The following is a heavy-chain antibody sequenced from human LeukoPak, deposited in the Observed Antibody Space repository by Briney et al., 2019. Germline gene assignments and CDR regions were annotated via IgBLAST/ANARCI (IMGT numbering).Heavy chain of an antibody. CDR1: GFTFGSFE. D-gene: IGHD2-8*02. V-gene: IGHV3-48*03. Sequence: GGSLRLSCAASGFTFGSFEMSWVRQAPGKGLEWVAYISGSDFDGIYYADSVKGRFTISRDNAKKLLFLEMNSLRVEDTAVYYCVRETAAGGVGGGYSWLDPWGQGTLVTVSS. J-gene: IGHJ5*02. CDR3: VRETAAGGVGGGYSWLDP. CDR2: ISGSDFDGI.